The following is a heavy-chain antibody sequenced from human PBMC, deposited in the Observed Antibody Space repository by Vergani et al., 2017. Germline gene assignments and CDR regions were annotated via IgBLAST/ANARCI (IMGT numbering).Heavy chain of an antibody. CDR2: ISGNGGST. D-gene: IGHD3-10*01. Sequence: EVQLLESGGGLVQPGGSLRLSCAASGFTFSSYAMSWVRQAPGKGLEWVSAISGNGGSTYYADSVKGRFTISRDNSKNTLYLQMSSLRAEDTAVYYCVKDWSGSYYSNFDYWGQGTLVTVSS. J-gene: IGHJ4*02. CDR3: VKDWSGSYYSNFDY. V-gene: IGHV3-23*01. CDR1: GFTFSSYA.